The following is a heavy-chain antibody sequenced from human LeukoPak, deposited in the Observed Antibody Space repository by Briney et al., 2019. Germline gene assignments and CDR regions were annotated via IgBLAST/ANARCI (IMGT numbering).Heavy chain of an antibody. CDR1: GGTYSGYA. Sequence: ASVKVSCKASGGTYSGYAISWVRQAPGQGLEWMGRIIPIFGTANYAQKFQGRVTITTDESTSTAYMELSSLRSEDTAVYYCARDWNYYYDSSGYYLDAFDIWGQGTMVTVSS. CDR2: IIPIFGTA. D-gene: IGHD3-22*01. CDR3: ARDWNYYYDSSGYYLDAFDI. V-gene: IGHV1-69*05. J-gene: IGHJ3*02.